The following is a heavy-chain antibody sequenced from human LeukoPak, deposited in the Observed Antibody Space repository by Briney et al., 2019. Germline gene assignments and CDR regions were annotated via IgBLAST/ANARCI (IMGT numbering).Heavy chain of an antibody. CDR3: ARENDKTSSPDAFDI. D-gene: IGHD3-22*01. J-gene: IGHJ3*02. Sequence: GGSLRLSCAASGFTVSGNYMSWVRQAPGKGLEWVSVIYSGGSTYYADSVKGRFTISRDNSKNTLYLQMNSLRAEDTAVYYCARENDKTSSPDAFDIWGQGTMVTVSS. V-gene: IGHV3-66*01. CDR2: IYSGGST. CDR1: GFTVSGNY.